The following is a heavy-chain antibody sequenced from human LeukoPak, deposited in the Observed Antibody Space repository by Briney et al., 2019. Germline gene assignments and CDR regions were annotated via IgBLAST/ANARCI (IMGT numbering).Heavy chain of an antibody. CDR2: IIPIFGTA. CDR3: ARRTYYYDSSGYSYPLREYYFDY. D-gene: IGHD3-22*01. CDR1: GGTFSSYA. J-gene: IGHJ4*02. Sequence: GSSVKVSCKASGGTFSSYAISWVRQAPGQGLEWTGGIIPIFGTANYAQKFQGRVTITADESTSTAYMELSSLRSEDTAVYYCARRTYYYDSSGYSYPLREYYFDYWGQGTLVTVSS. V-gene: IGHV1-69*01.